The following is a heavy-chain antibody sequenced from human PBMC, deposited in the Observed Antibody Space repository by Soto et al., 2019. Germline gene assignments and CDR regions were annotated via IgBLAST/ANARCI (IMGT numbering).Heavy chain of an antibody. CDR3: AKFGREAFDV. J-gene: IGHJ3*01. V-gene: IGHV4-31*03. CDR1: GGSLSSDGHY. D-gene: IGHD3-3*01. Sequence: QVQLQESGPGLVKPSQTMSLTCTVSGGSLSSDGHYWNWVRQHPEKGLEWIAYISYSGSTFHNPSLKSRVTISTDTYKNQFSLTLSSVTAADTAVYYCAKFGREAFDVWGQGTAVTVSS. CDR2: ISYSGST.